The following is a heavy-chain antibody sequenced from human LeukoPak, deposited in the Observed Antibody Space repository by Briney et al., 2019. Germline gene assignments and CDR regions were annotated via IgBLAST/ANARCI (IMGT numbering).Heavy chain of an antibody. CDR3: ARDYYVSGTYFRDY. CDR2: IYSGGST. CDR1: GFTVSSNY. J-gene: IGHJ4*02. D-gene: IGHD3-10*01. Sequence: GGSLRLSCAASGFTVSSNYMRWVRQAPGKGLEWVSVIYSGGSTYYADSVKGRFTISRDNSKNTLYLQMNSLRAEDTAVYYCARDYYVSGTYFRDYWGQGTLVTVSS. V-gene: IGHV3-53*01.